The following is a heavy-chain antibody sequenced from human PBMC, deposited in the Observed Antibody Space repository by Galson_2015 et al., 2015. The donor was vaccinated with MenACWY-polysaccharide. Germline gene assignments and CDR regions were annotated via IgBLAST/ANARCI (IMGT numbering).Heavy chain of an antibody. V-gene: IGHV3-7*01. J-gene: IGHJ6*02. CDR1: GFTFTTYW. CDR3: ARRGRMDV. CDR2: IRKDGTEK. D-gene: IGHD3-16*01. Sequence: SLRLSCAASGFTFTTYWMTWVRQAPGKGLEWVANIRKDGTEKYYADSVKGRFTISRDNAKNSLDLQMDSLRDEDTATYYCARRGRMDVWGQGTTVTVSS.